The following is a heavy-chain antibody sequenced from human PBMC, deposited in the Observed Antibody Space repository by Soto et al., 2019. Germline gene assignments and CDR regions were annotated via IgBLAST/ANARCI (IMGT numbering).Heavy chain of an antibody. D-gene: IGHD4-17*01. V-gene: IGHV3-48*01. J-gene: IGHJ5*02. CDR2: ISSSSSTI. CDR3: ASDPSTVTTPWFDP. Sequence: GGSLRLSCAASGFTFSSYSMNWVRQAPGKGLEWVSYISSSSSTIYYADSVKGRFTISRDNAKNSLYLQMNSLRAEDTAVYYCASDPSTVTTPWFDPWGQGTLVTVSS. CDR1: GFTFSSYS.